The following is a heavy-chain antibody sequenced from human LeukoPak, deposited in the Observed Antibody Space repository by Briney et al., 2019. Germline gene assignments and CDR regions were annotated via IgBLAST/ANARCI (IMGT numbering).Heavy chain of an antibody. CDR3: ARESECTNGVCSTGGTYYYMDV. V-gene: IGHV3-48*03. J-gene: IGHJ6*03. D-gene: IGHD2-8*01. CDR1: GFTFNSYE. CDR2: ISSSATTI. Sequence: QPGGSLRLSCAASGFTFNSYEMSWVRQAPGKGLEWVSYISSSATTIYYADSVKGRFTISRDDAKNSLYLQMNSLRAEDTAVYYCARESECTNGVCSTGGTYYYMDVWGKGTTVTVSS.